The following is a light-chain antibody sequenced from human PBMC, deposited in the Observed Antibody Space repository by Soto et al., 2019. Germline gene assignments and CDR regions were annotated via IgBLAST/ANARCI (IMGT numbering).Light chain of an antibody. V-gene: IGKV3-20*01. CDR1: QSVGRY. Sequence: EIVLTQSPGTLSLSPGERATLSSGPGQSVGRYLAWYQRKPGQTPRLLIYGASNRATGVPDRFSGSGSGTDFTLTISRLEPEDFAVYYCQQYGSSPRTFGQGTKVDIK. CDR3: QQYGSSPRT. J-gene: IGKJ1*01. CDR2: GAS.